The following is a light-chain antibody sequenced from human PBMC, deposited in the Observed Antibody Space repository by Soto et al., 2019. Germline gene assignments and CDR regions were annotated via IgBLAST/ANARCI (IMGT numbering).Light chain of an antibody. V-gene: IGKV3-11*01. CDR3: QQRSNWPPT. Sequence: EILLTQSPATLSLSPGERATLSCRASQSVSSYLAWYQQKPGQAPRLLIYDASNRATGIPARFSGSGSGTDFTLTISSLEPEDFAVYYCQQRSNWPPTFGPVTKVDIK. CDR1: QSVSSY. CDR2: DAS. J-gene: IGKJ3*01.